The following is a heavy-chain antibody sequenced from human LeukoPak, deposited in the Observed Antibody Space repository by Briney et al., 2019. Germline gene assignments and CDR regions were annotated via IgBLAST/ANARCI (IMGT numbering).Heavy chain of an antibody. J-gene: IGHJ4*02. V-gene: IGHV3-23*01. Sequence: GGSLRLSCAASGFTFSSYAMSWVRQAPGKGLEWVSAISGSGGSTYYADSVKGRFTISRDNSKNTLYLQMNSLTVEDTALYFCAKVGGDLSGYLHPGDYWGQGTLVTVSS. CDR2: ISGSGGST. CDR3: AKVGGDLSGYLHPGDY. CDR1: GFTFSSYA. D-gene: IGHD3-22*01.